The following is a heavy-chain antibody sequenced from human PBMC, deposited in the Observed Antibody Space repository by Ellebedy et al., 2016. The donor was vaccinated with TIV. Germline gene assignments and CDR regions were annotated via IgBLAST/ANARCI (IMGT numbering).Heavy chain of an antibody. Sequence: SETLSLXXAVYGGSFSGYYWSWIRQPPGKGLEWIGEINHSGSTNYNPSLKSRVTISVDKSKNQFSLKLSSVTAADTAVYYCARALGDGSWYYGMDVWGQGTTVTVSS. V-gene: IGHV4-34*01. CDR1: GGSFSGYY. D-gene: IGHD3-10*01. CDR3: ARALGDGSWYYGMDV. J-gene: IGHJ6*02. CDR2: INHSGST.